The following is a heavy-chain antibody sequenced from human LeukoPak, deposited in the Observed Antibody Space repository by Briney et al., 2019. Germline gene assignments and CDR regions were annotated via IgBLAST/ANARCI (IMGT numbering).Heavy chain of an antibody. Sequence: PGGSLRLSCAASGFIFSSYGMHWVRQAPRMGLEWVSVISARGSVYYPDSVKGRFTISRDNSKNTVYLQMNSLRAEDTALYYCAKGRYDTDYWGQGTLVIVSS. D-gene: IGHD1-1*01. J-gene: IGHJ4*02. CDR2: ISARGSV. V-gene: IGHV3-23*01. CDR1: GFIFSSYG. CDR3: AKGRYDTDY.